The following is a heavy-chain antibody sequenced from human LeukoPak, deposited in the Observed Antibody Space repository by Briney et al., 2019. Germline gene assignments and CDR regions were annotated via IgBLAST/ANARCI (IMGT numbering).Heavy chain of an antibody. J-gene: IGHJ4*02. V-gene: IGHV1-18*01. Sequence: GPVKVSCKASGYTFTSYGISWVRQAPGQGLEWMGWISAYNGNTNYAQKLQGRVTMTTDTSTSTAYMELRSLRSDDTAVYYCARDQYYYGSGSYTSFDYWGQGTLVTVSS. D-gene: IGHD3-10*01. CDR1: GYTFTSYG. CDR2: ISAYNGNT. CDR3: ARDQYYYGSGSYTSFDY.